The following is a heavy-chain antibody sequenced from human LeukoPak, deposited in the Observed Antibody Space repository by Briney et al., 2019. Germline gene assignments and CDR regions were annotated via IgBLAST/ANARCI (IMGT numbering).Heavy chain of an antibody. CDR2: ISAYNGNT. CDR3: AREGKTYYYDSNGFPDY. CDR1: GYTFTSYG. D-gene: IGHD3-22*01. Sequence: GASVKVSCKASGYTFTSYGISWVRQAPGQGLEYLGWISAYNGNTNYAQKLQGRVTMTTNISTSTAYMELRSLRSDGTAVYYCAREGKTYYYDSNGFPDYWGQGTLVTVSS. V-gene: IGHV1-18*01. J-gene: IGHJ4*02.